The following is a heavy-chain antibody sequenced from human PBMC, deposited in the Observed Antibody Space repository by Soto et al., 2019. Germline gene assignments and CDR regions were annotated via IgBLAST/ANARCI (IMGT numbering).Heavy chain of an antibody. J-gene: IGHJ4*02. D-gene: IGHD5-18*01. V-gene: IGHV3-48*03. CDR2: ISSSGSTI. Sequence: GSLRLSCAASGXTFSSYEMNWVRQAPGKGLELVSYISSSGSTIYYADSVKGLFTISRDNAKNSLYLQMKSLRAEDTAVYYCARPMWIQLYYFDYWGQGNLFTVSA. CDR3: ARPMWIQLYYFDY. CDR1: GXTFSSYE.